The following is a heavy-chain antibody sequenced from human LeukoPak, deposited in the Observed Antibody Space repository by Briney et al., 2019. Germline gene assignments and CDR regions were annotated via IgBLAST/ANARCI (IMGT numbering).Heavy chain of an antibody. V-gene: IGHV3-23*01. D-gene: IGHD1-26*01. CDR1: GFTFSSYA. CDR3: ARDQRSESYYPWGWFDP. J-gene: IGHJ5*02. Sequence: GGSLRLSCAASGFTFSSYAMSWVRQAPGKGLEWVSAISGSGGSAYYADSVKGRFTISRDNSKNTLYLQMNSLRPEDTAVYYCARDQRSESYYPWGWFDPWGQGTLVTVSS. CDR2: ISGSGGSA.